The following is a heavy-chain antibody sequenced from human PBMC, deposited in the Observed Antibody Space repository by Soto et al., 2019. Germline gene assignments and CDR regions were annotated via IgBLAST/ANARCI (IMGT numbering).Heavy chain of an antibody. J-gene: IGHJ3*01. CDR3: VSDDQGGFDV. Sequence: EVQLVESGGGLIQPRRSLRVSWAASGFNFRNYAMNWVRQAPGKGLEWISYISVGGGSIFYADSVKGRFTISRDDVQNSLYLHMNTQREADTALYYCVSDDQGGFDVWGQGTMVLVSS. V-gene: IGHV3-48*02. CDR2: ISVGGGSI. CDR1: GFNFRNYA.